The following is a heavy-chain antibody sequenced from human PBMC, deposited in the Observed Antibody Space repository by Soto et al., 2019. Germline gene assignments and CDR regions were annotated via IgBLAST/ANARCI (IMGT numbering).Heavy chain of an antibody. V-gene: IGHV1-24*01. Sequence: QVQLLQSGSEVKKPGASVKVSCKVSGHTLTELSMHWVRQAPGRGLEWMGGFDPEDGETIFAQKFQGRVTMTEDTSTDSTYMELTSLRSEDTAVYYCAAGGTRWLHSPLDSWGQGTLVTISS. J-gene: IGHJ4*02. CDR2: FDPEDGET. CDR1: GHTLTELS. D-gene: IGHD1-1*01. CDR3: AAGGTRWLHSPLDS.